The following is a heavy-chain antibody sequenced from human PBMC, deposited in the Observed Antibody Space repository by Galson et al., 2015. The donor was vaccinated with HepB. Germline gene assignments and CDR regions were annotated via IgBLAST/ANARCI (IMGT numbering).Heavy chain of an antibody. Sequence: SLRLSCAASGFTFSDYYMRWVRQAPGKGLEWVSGISGSAGYTNSADSMKGRFTISRDNSKNTLYLQMNSLRAGDTAVYYCAKDVSSSSVWYFDLWGRGTLVTVSS. V-gene: IGHV3-11*05. CDR2: ISGSAGYT. CDR3: AKDVSSSSVWYFDL. J-gene: IGHJ2*01. D-gene: IGHD6-6*01. CDR1: GFTFSDYY.